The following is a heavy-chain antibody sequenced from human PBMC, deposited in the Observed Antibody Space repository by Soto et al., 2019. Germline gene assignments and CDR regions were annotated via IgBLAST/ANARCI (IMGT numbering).Heavy chain of an antibody. CDR2: IYYSGST. V-gene: IGHV4-59*01. CDR1: GGSISSYY. Sequence: SETLSLTCTVSGGSISSYYWSWIRQPPGKGLEWIGYIYYSGSTNYNPSLKSRVTISVDTSKNQFSLKLSSVTAADTAVYYCARGPGWYSGYDTFDYWGQGTLVTVSS. J-gene: IGHJ4*02. CDR3: ARGPGWYSGYDTFDY. D-gene: IGHD5-12*01.